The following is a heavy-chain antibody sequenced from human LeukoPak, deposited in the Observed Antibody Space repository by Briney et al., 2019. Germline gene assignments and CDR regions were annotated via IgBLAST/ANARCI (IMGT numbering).Heavy chain of an antibody. CDR1: GYSFTNYA. CDR3: ARALDSLGGLSLPDY. J-gene: IGHJ4*02. CDR2: IHPSTGHP. V-gene: IGHV7-4-1*02. D-gene: IGHD3-16*02. Sequence: ASVKVSCKASGYSFTNYAMNWVRQAPEQGLEFMGWIHPSTGHPSYAQGFSGRFVFSLDTSVTTTYLQISDLKADDTAVYFCARALDSLGGLSLPDYWGQGTLVTVSS.